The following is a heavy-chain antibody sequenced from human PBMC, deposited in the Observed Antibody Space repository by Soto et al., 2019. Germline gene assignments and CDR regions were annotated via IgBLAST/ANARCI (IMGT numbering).Heavy chain of an antibody. D-gene: IGHD6-6*01. CDR3: ARAGHGSSSAGANWFDP. CDR1: GGSISSAGYY. J-gene: IGHJ5*02. V-gene: IGHV4-31*01. Sequence: SETLSLPCTVPGGSISSAGYYWRGIRQHPAKGLEWIGYIYSRVSTYFNPSLNSQLTISVDTSKSQFSLQLSSVTAADTAVYYCARAGHGSSSAGANWFDPWGQGTLVTVSS. CDR2: IYSRVST.